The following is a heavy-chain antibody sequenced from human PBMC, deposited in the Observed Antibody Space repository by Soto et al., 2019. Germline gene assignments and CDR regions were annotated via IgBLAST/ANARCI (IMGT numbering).Heavy chain of an antibody. Sequence: GRSLKLTCAASGFTFNIYAMHWVRQAPGKGLEWVSGISWNSGSIGYADSVKGRFTISRDNAKNSLYLQMNSLRAEDTALYYCAKDMRYCSSTSCYAAGYFDYWGQGTLVTVSS. CDR3: AKDMRYCSSTSCYAAGYFDY. V-gene: IGHV3-9*01. CDR1: GFTFNIYA. J-gene: IGHJ4*02. CDR2: ISWNSGSI. D-gene: IGHD2-2*01.